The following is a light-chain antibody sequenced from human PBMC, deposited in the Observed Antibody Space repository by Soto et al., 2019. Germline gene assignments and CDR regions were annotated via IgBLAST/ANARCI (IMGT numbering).Light chain of an antibody. CDR3: AQGLATPFT. J-gene: IGKJ4*01. CDR1: QNLLHSNGYNY. V-gene: IGKV2-28*01. Sequence: EIVLTQSPLSLPVTPGEPASISCRSSQNLLHSNGYNYLNWYLQKPEQSPQLLIYLGSNRASGVPDRFSGSGSGTDFTLTINRVEAEDVGLYFCAQGLATPFTFGGGTKVEIK. CDR2: LGS.